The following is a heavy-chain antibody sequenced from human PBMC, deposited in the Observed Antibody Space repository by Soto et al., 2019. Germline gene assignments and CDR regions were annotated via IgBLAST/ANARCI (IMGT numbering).Heavy chain of an antibody. V-gene: IGHV1-69*02. Sequence: QVQLVQSGAEVKKPGSSVKVSCKASGGTFSSYTISWVRQAPGQGLEWMGRIIPILGIANYAQKFQGRVTITAEKSTSTAYMELSSLRSEDTAVYYCTRAPPPREMELRHWFDPWGQGTLVTVSS. CDR1: GGTFSSYT. CDR3: TRAPPPREMELRHWFDP. J-gene: IGHJ5*02. D-gene: IGHD1-7*01. CDR2: IIPILGIA.